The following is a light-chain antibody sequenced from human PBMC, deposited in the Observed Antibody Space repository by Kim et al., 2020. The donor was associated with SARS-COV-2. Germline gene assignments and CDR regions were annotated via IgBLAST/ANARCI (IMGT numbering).Light chain of an antibody. CDR2: GAS. CDR3: QQYHNWPPWT. CDR1: ESVRSN. Sequence: EIVMTQSPATLSVFPGERATLSCRASESVRSNLAWYQQKPGQAPRLLIDGASTRAAGIPVRFSGSGSGTEFTLTISSLQSEDSAVYYCQQYHNWPPWTFGQGTKVDIK. V-gene: IGKV3-15*01. J-gene: IGKJ1*01.